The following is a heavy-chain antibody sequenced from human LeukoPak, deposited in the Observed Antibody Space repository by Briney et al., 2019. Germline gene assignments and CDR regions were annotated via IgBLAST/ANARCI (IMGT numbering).Heavy chain of an antibody. V-gene: IGHV3-23*01. D-gene: IGHD6-6*01. CDR3: AKRAARPAYYFDF. J-gene: IGHJ4*02. CDR2: VTVSGGGT. CDR1: GFTFSSYA. Sequence: PGGALRLSCAASGFTFSSYAMSWVRQAPGKGLEWVSTVTVSGGGTYYGDSVKGRFTISRDNSMNTLYLQMNSLRAEDTAVYYCAKRAARPAYYFDFWGQGTLVTISS.